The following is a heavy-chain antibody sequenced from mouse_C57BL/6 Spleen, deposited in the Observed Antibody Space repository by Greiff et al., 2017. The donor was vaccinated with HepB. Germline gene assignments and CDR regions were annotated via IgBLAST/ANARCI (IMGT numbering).Heavy chain of an antibody. CDR1: GYAFSSSW. V-gene: IGHV1-82*01. D-gene: IGHD1-1*01. CDR3: ARSLYYYGSSPVRMDY. Sequence: QVQLQQSGPELVKPGASVKISCKASGYAFSSSWMNWVKQRPGKGLEWIGRIYPGDGDTNYNGKFKGKATLTADKSSSTAYMQLSSLTSEDSAVYFCARSLYYYGSSPVRMDYWGQGTSVTVSS. CDR2: IYPGDGDT. J-gene: IGHJ4*01.